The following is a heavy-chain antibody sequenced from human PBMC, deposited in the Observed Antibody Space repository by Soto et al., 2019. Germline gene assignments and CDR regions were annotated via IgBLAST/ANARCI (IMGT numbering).Heavy chain of an antibody. D-gene: IGHD5-12*01. CDR2: ISGSGGST. CDR1: GFTFSSYA. CDR3: AKDSGGYDFLEGYLFDY. J-gene: IGHJ4*02. Sequence: PGGSLRLSCAASGFTFSSYAMSWVRRAPGKGLEWVSAISGSGGSTYYADSVKGRFTISRDNSKNTLYLQMNSLRAEDTAVYYCAKDSGGYDFLEGYLFDYWGQGTLVTVSS. V-gene: IGHV3-23*01.